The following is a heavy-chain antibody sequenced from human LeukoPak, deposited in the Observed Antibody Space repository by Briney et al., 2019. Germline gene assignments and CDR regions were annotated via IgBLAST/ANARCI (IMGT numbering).Heavy chain of an antibody. CDR1: GFTFSSYS. V-gene: IGHV3-21*01. CDR3: ARVREGYSYGSFGAFDI. CDR2: ISSSSSYI. J-gene: IGHJ3*02. Sequence: GGSLRLSCAASGFTFSSYSMNWVRQAPGKGLEWVSSISSSSSYIYYADSVKGRFTISRDNAKNSLYLQMNSLRAEDTAVYYCARVREGYSYGSFGAFDIWGQGTMVTVSS. D-gene: IGHD5-18*01.